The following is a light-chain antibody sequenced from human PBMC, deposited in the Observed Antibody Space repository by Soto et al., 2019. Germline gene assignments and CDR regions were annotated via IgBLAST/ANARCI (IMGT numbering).Light chain of an antibody. CDR1: QSVSSY. CDR2: DAS. Sequence: IVLTQSPATLSLSPWERATLSCRASQSVSSYLAWYQQKPGQAPRLLIYDASNRATGIPARFSGSGSGTDFTLTISSLEPEDFAVYFCQQYNNWPPITFGQGTRLEIK. V-gene: IGKV3-11*01. CDR3: QQYNNWPPIT. J-gene: IGKJ5*01.